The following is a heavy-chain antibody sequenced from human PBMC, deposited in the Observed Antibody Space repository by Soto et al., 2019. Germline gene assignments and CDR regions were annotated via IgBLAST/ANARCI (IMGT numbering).Heavy chain of an antibody. J-gene: IGHJ4*02. CDR1: GFTFGDYA. V-gene: IGHV3-49*03. CDR2: IRSKAYGGTT. CDR3: TSGYYYGSGSYSAFGY. Sequence: PGGSLRLSCTASGFTFGDYAMSWFRQAPGKGLEWVGFIRSKAYGGTTEYAASVKGRFTISRDDSKSIAYLQMNSLKTEDTAVYYCTSGYYYGSGSYSAFGYWGQGTLVTVSS. D-gene: IGHD3-10*01.